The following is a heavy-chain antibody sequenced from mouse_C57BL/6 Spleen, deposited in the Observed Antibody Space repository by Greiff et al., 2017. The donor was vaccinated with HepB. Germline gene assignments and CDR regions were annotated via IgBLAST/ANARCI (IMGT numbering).Heavy chain of an antibody. CDR1: GYAFTNYL. CDR2: INPGSGGT. V-gene: IGHV1-54*01. D-gene: IGHD2-2*01. CDR3: ARAVTGRYFDV. Sequence: VMLVESGAELVRPGTSVKVSCKASGYAFTNYLIEWVKQRPGQGLEWIGVINPGSGGTNYNEKFKGKATLTADKSSSTAYMQLSSLTSEDSAVYFCARAVTGRYFDVWGTGTTVTVSS. J-gene: IGHJ1*03.